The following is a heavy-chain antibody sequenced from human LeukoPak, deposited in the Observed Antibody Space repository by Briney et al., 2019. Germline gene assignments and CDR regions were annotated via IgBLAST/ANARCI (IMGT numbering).Heavy chain of an antibody. V-gene: IGHV4-34*01. CDR2: INHSGST. Sequence: PSETLSLTCAVYGGSFSGYYWSWIRQPPGKGLEWIGEINHSGSTNYNPSLKSRVTISVDTSKNQFSLKLSSVTAADTAVYYCARGNYDSSGSPEDYWGQGTLVTVSS. J-gene: IGHJ4*02. D-gene: IGHD3-22*01. CDR3: ARGNYDSSGSPEDY. CDR1: GGSFSGYY.